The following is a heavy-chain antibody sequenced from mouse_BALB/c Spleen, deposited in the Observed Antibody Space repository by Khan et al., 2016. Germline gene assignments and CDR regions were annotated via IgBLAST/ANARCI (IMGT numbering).Heavy chain of an antibody. Sequence: EVELVESGGDLVKPGGSLKLSCAASGFTFSNYVMSWVRQTPEKRLEWVASIRSGGSVYYPDSVKGRFTISRDTARNILYLQMSSLRSADTAMDYCARSGDGYHYAMDYWGQGTSVTVSS. CDR1: GFTFSNYV. J-gene: IGHJ4*01. CDR2: IRSGGSV. D-gene: IGHD2-3*01. CDR3: ARSGDGYHYAMDY. V-gene: IGHV5-6-5*01.